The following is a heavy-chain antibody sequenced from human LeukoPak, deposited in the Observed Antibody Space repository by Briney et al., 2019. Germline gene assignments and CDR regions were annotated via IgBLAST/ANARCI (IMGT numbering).Heavy chain of an antibody. CDR2: ISSSGSTI. V-gene: IGHV3-48*03. CDR3: AKDLTAAGTAFDI. D-gene: IGHD6-13*01. CDR1: GFTFSSYE. J-gene: IGHJ3*02. Sequence: GGSLRLSCAASGFTFSSYEMNWVRQAPGKGLEWVSYISSSGSTIYYADSVKGRFTISRDNAKNSLYLQMNSLRAEDMALYYCAKDLTAAGTAFDIWGQGTMVTVSS.